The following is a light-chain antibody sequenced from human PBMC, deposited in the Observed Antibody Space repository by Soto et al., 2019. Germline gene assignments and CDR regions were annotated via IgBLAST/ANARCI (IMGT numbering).Light chain of an antibody. V-gene: IGKV3-11*01. CDR1: QSVSRSD. CDR2: DAS. Sequence: IALTQSTGTVSLAPGERATLSCRASQSVSRSDLAWYQHKPGQSPRLFINDASNRATGIPARFGGSGSGTDFTLTISSLEPEDFAVYYCQQRNDWPLTFGGGTKVDIK. J-gene: IGKJ4*01. CDR3: QQRNDWPLT.